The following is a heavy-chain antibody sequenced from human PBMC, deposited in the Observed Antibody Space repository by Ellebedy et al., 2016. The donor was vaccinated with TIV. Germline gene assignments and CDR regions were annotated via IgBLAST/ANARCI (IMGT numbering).Heavy chain of an antibody. D-gene: IGHD5-18*01. CDR3: ARVKDTAMVTLDY. V-gene: IGHV4-39*07. Sequence: GSLRLXCTVSGGSISSSSYYWGWIRQPPGKGLEWIGSIYYSGSTYYNPSLKSRVTISVDTSKNQFSLKLSSVTAADTAVYYCARVKDTAMVTLDYWGQGTLVTVSS. CDR1: GGSISSSSYY. CDR2: IYYSGST. J-gene: IGHJ4*02.